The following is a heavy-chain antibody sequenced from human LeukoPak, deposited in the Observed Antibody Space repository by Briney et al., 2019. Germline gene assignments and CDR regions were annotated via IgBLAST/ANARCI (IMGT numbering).Heavy chain of an antibody. D-gene: IGHD6-13*01. CDR2: ISSISITI. Sequence: GGSLRLSCAASGFTFSSYSMNWVRQAPGKGLEWVSYISSISITIYYADSVKGRFTISRDNAKNSLYLQMNSLRAEDTAVYYCARETRQQVDYFDYWGQGTMVTVSS. CDR3: ARETRQQVDYFDY. V-gene: IGHV3-48*04. J-gene: IGHJ4*02. CDR1: GFTFSSYS.